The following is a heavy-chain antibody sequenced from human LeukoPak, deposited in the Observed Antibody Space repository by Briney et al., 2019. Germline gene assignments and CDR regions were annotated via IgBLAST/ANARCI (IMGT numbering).Heavy chain of an antibody. V-gene: IGHV3-23*01. D-gene: IGHD3-10*01. J-gene: IGHJ4*02. CDR2: ISGSGGST. CDR3: VRDGIRDIPGIITIRYDY. Sequence: PGGSLRLSCAASGFTFSSYAMSWVRQAPGKGLEWVSAISGSGGSTYYADSVKGRFTISRDNSKNTLYLQMNSLTAEDTALYYCVRDGIRDIPGIITIRYDYWGQGTLVTVSS. CDR1: GFTFSSYA.